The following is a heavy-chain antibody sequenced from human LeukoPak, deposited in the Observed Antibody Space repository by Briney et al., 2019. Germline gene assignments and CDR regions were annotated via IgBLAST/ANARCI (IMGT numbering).Heavy chain of an antibody. CDR2: IYYSGST. CDR1: GGSISSGDYY. CDR3: ARVLSVDTADMFDP. V-gene: IGHV4-30-4*01. J-gene: IGHJ5*02. Sequence: SETLSLTCTVSGGSISSGDYYWSWIRQPPGKGLEWIGYIYYSGSTYYNPSLKSRVTISVDTSKNQFPLKLSSVTAADTAVYYCARVLSVDTADMFDPWGQGTLVTVSS. D-gene: IGHD5-18*01.